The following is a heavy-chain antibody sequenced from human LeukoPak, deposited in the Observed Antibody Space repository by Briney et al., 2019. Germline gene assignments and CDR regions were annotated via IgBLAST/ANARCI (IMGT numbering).Heavy chain of an antibody. CDR3: ARHWETSSWYVDY. D-gene: IGHD6-13*01. CDR1: GGSISNYY. V-gene: IGHV4-59*08. CDR2: IYYSGSS. J-gene: IGHJ4*02. Sequence: SETLSLTCTVSGGSISNYYWSWIRQPPGKGLEWIGYIYYSGSSNYNPSLKSRVTISVDTSKNQFSLKLSSVTAADTAVYYCARHWETSSWYVDYWGQGTLVTVPS.